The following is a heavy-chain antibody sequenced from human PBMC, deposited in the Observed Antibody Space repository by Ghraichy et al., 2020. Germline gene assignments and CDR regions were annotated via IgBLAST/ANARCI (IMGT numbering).Heavy chain of an antibody. CDR1: GGSIRSTNDY. D-gene: IGHD3-3*01. CDR2: VHYSKTT. Sequence: SETLSLTCTVSGGSIRSTNDYWAWIRQPPGKGLEWIGSVHYSKTTYYNPSLRSRVTISADTSKNYFSLKVTSMTAADTAVYYCARHSVSRFLNWFYPWGQGTLVIVSS. V-gene: IGHV4-39*02. J-gene: IGHJ5*02. CDR3: ARHSVSRFLNWFYP.